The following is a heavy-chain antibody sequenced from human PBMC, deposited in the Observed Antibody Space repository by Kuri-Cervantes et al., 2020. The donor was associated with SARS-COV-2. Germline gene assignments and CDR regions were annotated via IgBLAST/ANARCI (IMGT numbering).Heavy chain of an antibody. V-gene: IGHV3-48*01. D-gene: IGHD5-18*01. Sequence: GESLKISCVASGFTFSRYSMNWVRQAPGKGLEWVSYISSSSNTIYYADSVKGRSTISRDNAKNSLYLQMNSLRAVDTAVYYCARGFSGYSYGDAFDIWGQGTMVTVSS. CDR2: ISSSSNTI. CDR1: GFTFSRYS. CDR3: ARGFSGYSYGDAFDI. J-gene: IGHJ3*02.